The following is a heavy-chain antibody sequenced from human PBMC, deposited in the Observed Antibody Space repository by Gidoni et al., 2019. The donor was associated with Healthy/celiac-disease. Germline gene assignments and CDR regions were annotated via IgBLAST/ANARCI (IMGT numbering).Heavy chain of an antibody. D-gene: IGHD4-17*01. Sequence: QLQLQESGPGLVKPSETLSLTCTVSGGSISSSSYYWGWIRQPPGKGLEWIGTISYRGSTYYNPSLKSLVTISVDTSKNQFSLKLSSVTAADTAVYYCARGQSDYDAFDIWGQGTMVTVSS. CDR1: GGSISSSSYY. CDR3: ARGQSDYDAFDI. J-gene: IGHJ3*02. V-gene: IGHV4-39*01. CDR2: ISYRGST.